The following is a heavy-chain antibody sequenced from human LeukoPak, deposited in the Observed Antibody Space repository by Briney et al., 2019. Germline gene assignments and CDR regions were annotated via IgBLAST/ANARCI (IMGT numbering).Heavy chain of an antibody. CDR2: IYYSGGT. Sequence: SETLSLTCAVSGGSISSSNWWRGVLQPPGKGLEWRGGIYYSGGTNYNPSLKSRVTISVDTSKNQFSLKLSSVTAAETAVYYCARCATVWGSYRFPGSRWFDPWGQRTLVTASS. CDR1: GGSISSSNW. J-gene: IGHJ5*02. D-gene: IGHD3-16*02. CDR3: ARCATVWGSYRFPGSRWFDP. V-gene: IGHV4-4*02.